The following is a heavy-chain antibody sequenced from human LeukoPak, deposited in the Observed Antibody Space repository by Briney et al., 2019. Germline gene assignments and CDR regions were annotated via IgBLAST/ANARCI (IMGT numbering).Heavy chain of an antibody. Sequence: GRSLRLSCAASGFTFSSYGMHWVRQAPGKGLEWVAVISYDESNKYYADSVKGRFTISRDNSKNTLYLQMNSLRAEDTAVYYCATSDPSYVLGGEDYWGQGTLVTVSS. CDR3: ATSDPSYVLGGEDY. J-gene: IGHJ4*02. V-gene: IGHV3-30*03. D-gene: IGHD3-16*01. CDR2: ISYDESNK. CDR1: GFTFSSYG.